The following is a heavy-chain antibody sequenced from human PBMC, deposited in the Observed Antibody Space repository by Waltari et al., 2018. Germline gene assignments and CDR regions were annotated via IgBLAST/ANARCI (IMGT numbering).Heavy chain of an antibody. Sequence: EVQLVESGGGLIQPGGSLRLSCAASGFTVSSNYMSWVRQAPGKGLEWVSVIYSGGSTYYADSVKGRFTISRDNSKNTLYLQMNSLRAEDTAVYYCARDGTEWELLYSPFDYWGQGTLVTVSS. V-gene: IGHV3-66*03. CDR1: GFTVSSNY. CDR2: IYSGGST. CDR3: ARDGTEWELLYSPFDY. J-gene: IGHJ4*02. D-gene: IGHD1-26*01.